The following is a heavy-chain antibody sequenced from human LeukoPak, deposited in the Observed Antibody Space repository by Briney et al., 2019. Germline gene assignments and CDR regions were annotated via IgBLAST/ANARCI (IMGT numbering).Heavy chain of an antibody. Sequence: PGGSLRLSCAASGFTPSSYNMKWVRQAPGKGLEWVSSISYRSSDIEYADSVKGRFTISRDNAKKSLYLQMSDLRAEDTAVYYCARVYSSSWYSGYLYMDVWGKGTTVTVSS. J-gene: IGHJ6*03. D-gene: IGHD6-13*01. CDR3: ARVYSSSWYSGYLYMDV. CDR1: GFTPSSYN. CDR2: ISYRSSDI. V-gene: IGHV3-21*01.